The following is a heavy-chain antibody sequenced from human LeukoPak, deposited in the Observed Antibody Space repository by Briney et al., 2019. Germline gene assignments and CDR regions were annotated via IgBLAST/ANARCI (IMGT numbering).Heavy chain of an antibody. J-gene: IGHJ4*02. CDR2: IRRKTDGETT. V-gene: IGHV3-15*01. D-gene: IGHD2-21*01. CDR1: GFTFSSYA. CDR3: VTDLVIKGYFDY. Sequence: PGGSLRLSCSASGFTFSSYAMHWVRQVPGKGLEWVGRIRRKTDGETTDHAAPVKGRFTISRDDSKNTLYQQMNSLKTEDTAVYYCVTDLVIKGYFDYWGQGALVTVSS.